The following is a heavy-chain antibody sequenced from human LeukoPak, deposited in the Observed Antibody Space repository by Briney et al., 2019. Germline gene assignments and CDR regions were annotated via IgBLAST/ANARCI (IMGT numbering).Heavy chain of an antibody. Sequence: PGGSLRLSCSASGFAFSSDAMHWVRQAPGRGLEWLAVISYDGSSADHAESVRGRFTISRDNSKNTLFLQMNSLRPEDTAVYYCARDLVYSSGWFAGELDHWGLGTLVIVSS. V-gene: IGHV3-30*04. CDR1: GFAFSSDA. CDR2: ISYDGSSA. CDR3: ARDLVYSSGWFAGELDH. D-gene: IGHD6-19*01. J-gene: IGHJ4*02.